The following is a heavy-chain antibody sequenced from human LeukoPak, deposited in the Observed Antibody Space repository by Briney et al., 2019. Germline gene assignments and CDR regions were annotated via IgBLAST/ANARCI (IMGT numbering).Heavy chain of an antibody. CDR3: TTDHLYYDFWSGYYNC. J-gene: IGHJ3*01. CDR2: IKSKTDGASI. V-gene: IGHV3-15*07. CDR1: GLIFKDAW. D-gene: IGHD3-3*01. Sequence: GGSLRLSCAASGLIFKDAWMTWVRQAPGRGLEWVGRIKSKTDGASIDYAAPVKGRFTISRDDSKNTLYLQMNSLKTEDTAVYYCTTDHLYYDFWSGYYNCWGQGTMVTVSS.